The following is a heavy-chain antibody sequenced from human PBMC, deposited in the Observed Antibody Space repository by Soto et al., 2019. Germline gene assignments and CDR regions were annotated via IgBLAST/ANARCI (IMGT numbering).Heavy chain of an antibody. Sequence: SGTLSLTFTVSGGSISNFYWSWTRQPPGKGLEWIGYVDYSGTANYNPSLKSRVSMSVDTSKNQLSLKVTSVTAADTAMYYCARADTAMTTPFDYWGQGTLVTVSS. CDR2: VDYSGTA. D-gene: IGHD5-18*01. V-gene: IGHV4-59*12. J-gene: IGHJ4*02. CDR3: ARADTAMTTPFDY. CDR1: GGSISNFY.